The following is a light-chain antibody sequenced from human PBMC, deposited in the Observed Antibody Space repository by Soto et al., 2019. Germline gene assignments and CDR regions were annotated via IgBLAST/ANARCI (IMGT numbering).Light chain of an antibody. J-gene: IGKJ3*01. V-gene: IGKV1-6*01. CDR2: AAS. CDR3: LQDHSSLT. CDR1: HDIGSD. Sequence: AIQMTQSPASLSASVGDRVTITSRASHDIGSDLAWYQHKPGRAPKLLIYAASTLHSGVPSRFSGSGSGTDFILTIGSLQPEDFATYFCLQDHSSLTFGPWTKVDFK.